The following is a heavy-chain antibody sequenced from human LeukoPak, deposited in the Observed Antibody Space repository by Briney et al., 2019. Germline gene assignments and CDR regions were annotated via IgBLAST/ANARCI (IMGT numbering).Heavy chain of an antibody. CDR2: IYYSGST. CDR1: GGSISSYY. J-gene: IGHJ3*02. Sequence: PSETLSLTCTVSGGSISSYYWSWIRQPPGKGLEWIGYIYYSGSTNYNPSLKSRVTISVDTSKDQFSLKLSSVTAADTAVYYCARDVTGNDAFDIWGQGTMVTVSS. D-gene: IGHD1-20*01. CDR3: ARDVTGNDAFDI. V-gene: IGHV4-59*01.